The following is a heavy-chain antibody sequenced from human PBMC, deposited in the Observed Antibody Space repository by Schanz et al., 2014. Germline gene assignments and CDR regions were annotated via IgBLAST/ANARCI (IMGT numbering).Heavy chain of an antibody. V-gene: IGHV1-2*04. D-gene: IGHD3-22*01. CDR1: GGTFSDYY. CDR2: INPNTGGT. CDR3: ARDDRAYYYGMDV. Sequence: QVQLVQSGAEVKKPGSSVKVSCKLSGGTFSDYYIHWVRQAPGQGLEWMGWINPNTGGTNFAQKFQGWVTVTRDTSISAVYMELSRVTYEDTAVYYCARDDRAYYYGMDVWGQGTTVTVSS. J-gene: IGHJ6*02.